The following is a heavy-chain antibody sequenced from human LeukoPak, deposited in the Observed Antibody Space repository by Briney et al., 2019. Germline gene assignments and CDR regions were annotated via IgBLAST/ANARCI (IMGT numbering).Heavy chain of an antibody. CDR3: ASGTPPNYYYYYYMDV. V-gene: IGHV1-69*13. CDR2: IIPIFGTA. CDR1: GGTFSSYA. J-gene: IGHJ6*03. Sequence: SVKVSCTASGGTFSSYAISWVRQAPGQGLEWMGGIIPIFGTANYAQKFQGRVTITADESTSTAYMELSSLRSEDTAVYYCASGTPPNYYYYYYMDVWGKGATVTVSS. D-gene: IGHD1-7*01.